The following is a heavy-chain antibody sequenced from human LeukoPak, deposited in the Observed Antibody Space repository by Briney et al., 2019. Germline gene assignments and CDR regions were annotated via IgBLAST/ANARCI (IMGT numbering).Heavy chain of an antibody. Sequence: GGSLRLSCAASGFTFSSYSMNWVRQAPGKGLEWVSSISSSSSYIYYADSVKGRFTISRHNSKNTLYLQMNSLRAEDTAVYYCARSVTYYYDSSGFRWPSGAFDIWGQGTMVTVSS. CDR1: GFTFSSYS. CDR2: ISSSSSYI. V-gene: IGHV3-21*04. J-gene: IGHJ3*02. D-gene: IGHD3-22*01. CDR3: ARSVTYYYDSSGFRWPSGAFDI.